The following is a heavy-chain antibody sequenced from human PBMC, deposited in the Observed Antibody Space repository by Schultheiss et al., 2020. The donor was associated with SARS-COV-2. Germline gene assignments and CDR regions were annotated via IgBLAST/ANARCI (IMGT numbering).Heavy chain of an antibody. J-gene: IGHJ6*02. CDR1: GFSLSTSGMS. V-gene: IGHV2-70*01. CDR3: ARIPEVYYGMDV. D-gene: IGHD1-14*01. Sequence: SGPTLVKHTQTLTLICTFSGFSLSTSGMSVSWIRQPPGKALEWLALIDWDDDKYYSTSLKTRLTISKDTSKNQVVLTMTNMDPVDTATYYCARIPEVYYGMDVWGQGTTVTGAS. CDR2: IDWDDDK.